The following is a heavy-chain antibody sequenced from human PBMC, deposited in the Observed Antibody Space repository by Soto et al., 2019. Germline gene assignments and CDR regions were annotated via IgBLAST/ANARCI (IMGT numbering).Heavy chain of an antibody. Sequence: EVQLLEAGGGLGQPGGSLRLSCAASGFTFSNYGMSWVRQAPGKGLEWVSVMSGSGDDAYYADSVKGRFTISRDNSKNTLYLQMNSLRAEDTAGYFCATKVTIYAVDPADDWGQGTQVAVSS. CDR1: GFTFSNYG. J-gene: IGHJ4*02. D-gene: IGHD3-3*01. V-gene: IGHV3-23*01. CDR2: MSGSGDDA. CDR3: ATKVTIYAVDPADD.